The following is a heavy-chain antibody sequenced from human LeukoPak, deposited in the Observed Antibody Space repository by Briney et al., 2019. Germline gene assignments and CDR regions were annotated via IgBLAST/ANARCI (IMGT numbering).Heavy chain of an antibody. CDR3: ARDPTTVVTVPYYFDD. Sequence: PSETLFLTCAVSGGSFSGYHWNWIRQPPGKGLEWIGEINDRGSTNYNPSLKSRVTISVDTSKNQFSLKLMSVTAADTAVYFCARDPTTVVTVPYYFDDWGQGTLVTVSS. D-gene: IGHD4-23*01. V-gene: IGHV4-34*01. CDR2: INDRGST. CDR1: GGSFSGYH. J-gene: IGHJ4*02.